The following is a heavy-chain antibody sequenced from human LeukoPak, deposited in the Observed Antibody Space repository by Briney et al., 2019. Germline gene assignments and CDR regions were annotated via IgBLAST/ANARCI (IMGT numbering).Heavy chain of an antibody. D-gene: IGHD3-22*01. Sequence: GASVKVSCKASGYTFTSYYMHWVRQAPGQGLEWMGIINPSGGSTSYAQKFQGRVTMTRDTSTSTVYMELSSLRSEDTAVYSCARDPVSFTTGNWFDPWGQGTLVTVSS. V-gene: IGHV1-46*01. CDR3: ARDPVSFTTGNWFDP. CDR2: INPSGGST. J-gene: IGHJ5*02. CDR1: GYTFTSYY.